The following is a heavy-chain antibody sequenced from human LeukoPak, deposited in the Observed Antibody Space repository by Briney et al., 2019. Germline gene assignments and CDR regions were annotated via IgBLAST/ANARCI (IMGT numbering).Heavy chain of an antibody. V-gene: IGHV4-59*08. D-gene: IGHD3-22*01. Sequence: PSETLSLTCTVSGGSISSHYWSWIRQPPGKGLEWIGYMYDRGSTKYNPSLKSRVTISVDMSRNQFSLKLSSVTAAGTAVYYCGRLPDSRTEAVDIWGQGTVVTVSS. J-gene: IGHJ3*02. CDR3: GRLPDSRTEAVDI. CDR2: MYDRGST. CDR1: GGSISSHY.